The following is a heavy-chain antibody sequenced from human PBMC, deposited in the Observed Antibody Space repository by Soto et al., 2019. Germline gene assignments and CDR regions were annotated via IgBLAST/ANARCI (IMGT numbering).Heavy chain of an antibody. CDR3: ARVRGSTSFNWFDP. V-gene: IGHV4-31*03. CDR2: IYYSGST. Sequence: SETLSLTYTVSGGTISSGGYYWSWIRQHPRKGLEWIGYIYYSGSTYYNPSLKSRVTISVDTSKNQFSLKLSSVTAADTAVYYCARVRGSTSFNWFDPWGQGTLVTVSS. J-gene: IGHJ5*02. D-gene: IGHD2-2*01. CDR1: GGTISSGGYY.